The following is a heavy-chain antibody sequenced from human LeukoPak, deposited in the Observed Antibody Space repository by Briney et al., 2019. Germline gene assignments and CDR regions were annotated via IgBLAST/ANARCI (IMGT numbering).Heavy chain of an antibody. CDR2: IIPIFGTA. Sequence: ASVKVSCKASGGTFSSYAISWVRQAPGQGLEWMGGIIPIFGTANYAQKFQGRVMITADESTSTAYMELSSLRSEDTAVYYCARGVVVAALIYYYYGMDVWGQGTTVTVSS. CDR1: GGTFSSYA. J-gene: IGHJ6*02. V-gene: IGHV1-69*13. D-gene: IGHD2-15*01. CDR3: ARGVVVAALIYYYYGMDV.